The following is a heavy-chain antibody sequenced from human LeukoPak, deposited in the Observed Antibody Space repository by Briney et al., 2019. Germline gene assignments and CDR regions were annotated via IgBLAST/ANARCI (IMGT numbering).Heavy chain of an antibody. J-gene: IGHJ4*02. V-gene: IGHV4-39*07. CDR1: GGSISSSSYY. CDR2: IYYSGST. Sequence: SETLSLTCTVSGGSISSSSYYWGWIRQPPGKGLEWIGSIYYSGSTYYNPSLKSRVTISVDTSKNQFSLKLSSVTAADTAVYYCARIPAAMLYYFDYWGQGTLVTVSS. CDR3: ARIPAAMLYYFDY. D-gene: IGHD2-2*01.